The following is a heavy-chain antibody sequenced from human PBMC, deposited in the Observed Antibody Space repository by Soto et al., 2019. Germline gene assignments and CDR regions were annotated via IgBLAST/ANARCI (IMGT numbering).Heavy chain of an antibody. V-gene: IGHV4-59*01. CDR2: IYYSGST. CDR1: GGSISSYY. Sequence: SETLSLTCTVSGGSISSYYWSWIRQPPGKGLEWIGYIYYSGSTNYNPSLKSRVTIPVDTSKNQFSLKLSSVTAADTAVYYCARGHSAMLRYFDYWGQGTLVTVSS. J-gene: IGHJ4*02. CDR3: ARGHSAMLRYFDY. D-gene: IGHD2-2*01.